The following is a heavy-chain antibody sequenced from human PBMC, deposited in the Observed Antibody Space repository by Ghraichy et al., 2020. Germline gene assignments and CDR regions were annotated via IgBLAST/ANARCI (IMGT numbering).Heavy chain of an antibody. CDR3: AKHSGYSYDTTIDY. J-gene: IGHJ4*02. D-gene: IGHD5-18*01. Sequence: GGSLRLSCAASGFTFNNYAMSWVSQAPGKGLEWDSVISGSGAGTYYADSVKGRFTISRDNSKNTLYLQVNSLRAEHTAVYYCAKHSGYSYDTTIDYWGQGTMVTV. CDR2: ISGSGAGT. V-gene: IGHV3-23*01. CDR1: GFTFNNYA.